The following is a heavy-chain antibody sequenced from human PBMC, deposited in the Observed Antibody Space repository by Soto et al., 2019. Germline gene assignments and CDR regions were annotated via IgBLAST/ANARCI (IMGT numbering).Heavy chain of an antibody. V-gene: IGHV1-18*01. J-gene: IGHJ4*02. Sequence: QVHLVQSGAEVKKPGASVKVSCKGSGYAFTTYGITWVRQAPGQGLEWMGWISAHNGNTNYAQKPQGRVNVNRDTSTSAAYIELKSLRSADTAVYYCARGRYGDYWGQGALVTVSS. CDR2: ISAHNGNT. D-gene: IGHD1-1*01. CDR1: GYAFTTYG. CDR3: ARGRYGDY.